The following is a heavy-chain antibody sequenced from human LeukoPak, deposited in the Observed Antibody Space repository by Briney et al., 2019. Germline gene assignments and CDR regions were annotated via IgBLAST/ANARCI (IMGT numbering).Heavy chain of an antibody. CDR1: GFTFSSYA. CDR3: AKTTTGYSSGRFPGWPVDY. CDR2: IVVSGGST. D-gene: IGHD6-19*01. V-gene: IGHV3-23*01. J-gene: IGHJ4*02. Sequence: GGSLRLSCAASGFTFSSYAMYWVRQAPGKGLEWVSGIVVSGGSTHYEESVKGRFSISRDNSKNTVYLQMNSLRAEDTAVYYCAKTTTGYSSGRFPGWPVDYWGQGTLVTVSS.